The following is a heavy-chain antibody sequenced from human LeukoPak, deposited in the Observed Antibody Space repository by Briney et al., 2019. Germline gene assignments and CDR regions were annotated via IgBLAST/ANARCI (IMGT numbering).Heavy chain of an antibody. J-gene: IGHJ4*02. V-gene: IGHV3-33*01. Sequence: GGSLRLSCAASGFTFSDYGIHWVRQAPGQGLEWVALIWYDGSKKYYADSVKGRFTISRDNTKNTLYLQLNSLRADETAVYYCARAHSSSSTFDLWGQGTLVTVSS. D-gene: IGHD6-6*01. CDR2: IWYDGSKK. CDR3: ARAHSSSSTFDL. CDR1: GFTFSDYG.